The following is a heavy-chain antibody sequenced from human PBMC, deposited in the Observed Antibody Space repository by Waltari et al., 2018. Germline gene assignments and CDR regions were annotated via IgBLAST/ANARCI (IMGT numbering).Heavy chain of an antibody. D-gene: IGHD4-17*01. CDR2: IKQDGSEK. J-gene: IGHJ4*02. V-gene: IGHV3-7*03. CDR3: ARIYYGDYVVY. Sequence: EVQLVESGGGLVQPGGSLRPPCAASGFTFSSYWMSWVRQAPGKGLEWVANIKQDGSEKYYVDSVKGRFTISRDNAKNSLYLQMNSLRAEDTAVYYCARIYYGDYVVYWGQGTLVTVSS. CDR1: GFTFSSYW.